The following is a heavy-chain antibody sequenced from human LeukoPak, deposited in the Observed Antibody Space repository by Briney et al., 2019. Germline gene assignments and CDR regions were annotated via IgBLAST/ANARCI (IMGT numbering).Heavy chain of an antibody. J-gene: IGHJ4*02. V-gene: IGHV3-7*05. Sequence: GGSLRLSCAASGFTFSSYAMSWVRQAPGKGLEWVANINKDESEKNYVDSVKGRFIISRDNAKNSVCLQMNNLRAEDTAVYYCARDSSPGYYDYVWGTYPRYRGQGTLVTVSS. CDR3: ARDSSPGYYDYVWGTYPRY. D-gene: IGHD3-16*02. CDR1: GFTFSSYA. CDR2: INKDESEK.